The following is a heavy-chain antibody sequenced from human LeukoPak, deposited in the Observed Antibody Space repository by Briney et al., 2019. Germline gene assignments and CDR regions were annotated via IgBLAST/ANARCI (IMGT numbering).Heavy chain of an antibody. CDR3: AGLSNYGGYFDY. D-gene: IGHD4-11*01. CDR2: INHSGST. J-gene: IGHJ4*02. Sequence: SETLSLTCAVYGGSFSGYYWSWIRQPPGKGLEWIGEINHSGSTNYNPSLKSRVTISVDTSKNQFSLKLSSVTAADTAVYYCAGLSNYGGYFDYWGQGNLVTVSS. CDR1: GGSFSGYY. V-gene: IGHV4-34*01.